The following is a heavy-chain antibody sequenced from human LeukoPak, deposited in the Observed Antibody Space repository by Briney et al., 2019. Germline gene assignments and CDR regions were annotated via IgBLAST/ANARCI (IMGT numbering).Heavy chain of an antibody. D-gene: IGHD3-10*01. CDR1: GFTFSSYT. CDR2: ISPTGAHT. J-gene: IGHJ4*02. Sequence: GGSLRLSCAASGFTFSSYTMNWVRQAPGKGLDWISSISPTGAHTFSADSVKDRFTISRDNAKNLLYLQMNSLRTEDTGVYYCARDFIGEGGAGGYWGQGTLVTVSS. CDR3: ARDFIGEGGAGGY. V-gene: IGHV3-21*01.